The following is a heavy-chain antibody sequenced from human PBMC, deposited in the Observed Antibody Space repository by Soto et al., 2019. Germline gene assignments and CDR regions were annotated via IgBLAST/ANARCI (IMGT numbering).Heavy chain of an antibody. J-gene: IGHJ4*02. Sequence: GGSLRLSCAASGFTFSSYWMTWVRQALGKGLEWVANIKQSGSETYYVDSVKGRFTISRDDAKNAVYLQMNTLRAEDTAVYFCARGYSIDYWGQGTLVTVSS. D-gene: IGHD5-18*01. CDR1: GFTFSSYW. CDR3: ARGYSIDY. V-gene: IGHV3-7*03. CDR2: IKQSGSET.